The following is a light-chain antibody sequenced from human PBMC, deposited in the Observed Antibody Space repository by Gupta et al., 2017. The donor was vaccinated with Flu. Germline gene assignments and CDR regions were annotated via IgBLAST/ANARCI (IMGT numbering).Light chain of an antibody. Sequence: RDVGAYNFVAWYRQVPGEAPKVVIYEVSTRPSGVSTRFSGSKSGNTASLTISGLQAEDEGDYFCSSYTTTSTLYVFGTGTKVTVL. J-gene: IGLJ1*01. V-gene: IGLV2-14*01. CDR3: SSYTTTSTLYV. CDR1: RDVGAYNF. CDR2: EVS.